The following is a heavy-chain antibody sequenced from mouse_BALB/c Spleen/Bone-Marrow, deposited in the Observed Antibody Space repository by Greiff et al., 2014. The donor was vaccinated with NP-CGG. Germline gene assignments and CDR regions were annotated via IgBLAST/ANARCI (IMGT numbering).Heavy chain of an antibody. J-gene: IGHJ2*01. V-gene: IGHV14-3*02. Sequence: EVMLVESGAELVKPGASVKLSCTASGFNIKDTYMHWVKQRPEQGLEWIGRIDPANGNTKYDPKFQGKATITADTSSNTAYLQLSSLTSEDTAVYYCARYYYGSSYFDYWGQGTTRTVS. CDR2: IDPANGNT. CDR3: ARYYYGSSYFDY. D-gene: IGHD1-1*01. CDR1: GFNIKDTY.